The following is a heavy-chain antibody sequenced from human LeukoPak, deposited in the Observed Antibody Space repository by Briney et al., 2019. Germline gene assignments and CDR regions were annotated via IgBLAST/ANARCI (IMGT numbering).Heavy chain of an antibody. CDR2: INPNSGGT. CDR1: GYTFTGYY. Sequence: GAPVKVSCKASGYTFTGYYVHWVRQAPGQGLEWMGWINPNSGGTNYAQKFQGRVTMTRDTSISTAYMEPSRLRSDDTAVYYCARSYYYDSSGEAGYYFDYWGQGTLVTVSS. CDR3: ARSYYYDSSGEAGYYFDY. J-gene: IGHJ4*02. V-gene: IGHV1-2*02. D-gene: IGHD3-22*01.